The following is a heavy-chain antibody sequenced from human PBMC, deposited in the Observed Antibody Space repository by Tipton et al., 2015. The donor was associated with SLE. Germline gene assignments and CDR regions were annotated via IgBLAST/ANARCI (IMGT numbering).Heavy chain of an antibody. CDR1: GFTFSSYS. J-gene: IGHJ4*02. Sequence: SLRLSCAASGFTFSSYSMNWVRQAPGKGLEWVSSISSSSSYIYYADSVKGRFTISRDNAKNSLYLQMNSLRAEDTALYYCAKGRGWYYFDYWGQGTLVTVSS. CDR3: AKGRGWYYFDY. D-gene: IGHD6-19*01. CDR2: ISSSSSYI. V-gene: IGHV3-21*04.